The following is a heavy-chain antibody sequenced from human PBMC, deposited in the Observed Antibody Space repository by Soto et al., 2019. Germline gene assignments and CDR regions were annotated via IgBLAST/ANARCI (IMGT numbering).Heavy chain of an antibody. Sequence: ASVKVSCKASGYTFTSYAMHWVLQAPGQRLEWMGWINAGNGNTKYSQKFQGRVTITRDTSASTAYMELSSLRSEDTAVYYCARDGGYSYARYYYYMDVWGEGTTVTVS. CDR2: INAGNGNT. CDR3: ARDGGYSYARYYYYMDV. CDR1: GYTFTSYA. V-gene: IGHV1-3*01. D-gene: IGHD5-18*01. J-gene: IGHJ6*03.